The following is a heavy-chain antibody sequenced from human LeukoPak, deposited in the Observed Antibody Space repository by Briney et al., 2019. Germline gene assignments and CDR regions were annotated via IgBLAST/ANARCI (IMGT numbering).Heavy chain of an antibody. CDR2: IYTSGST. D-gene: IGHD3-10*01. V-gene: IGHV4-61*02. J-gene: IGHJ6*03. Sequence: SETLSLTCTVSGGSISSGSYYWSWIRQPAGKGLEYIGRIYTSGSTSYNPSLKSRVTISVDTSKNQFSLKVSSVTAADTAVYYCARVWEYYGSGSPCMDVWGKGTTVTVSS. CDR3: ARVWEYYGSGSPCMDV. CDR1: GGSISSGSYY.